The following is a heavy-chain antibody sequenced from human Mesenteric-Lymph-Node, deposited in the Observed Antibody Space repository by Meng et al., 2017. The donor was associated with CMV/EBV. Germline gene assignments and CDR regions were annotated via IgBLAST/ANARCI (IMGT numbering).Heavy chain of an antibody. Sequence: GESLKISCKGSGYSFTSYWIAWVRQMPGKGLEWMGIIYPGDSDTRYSPSFQGQVTISADKSISTAYLHWRSLKASDTAMYYCASNIVVDPHHYGMDVWGQGTTVTVSS. CDR3: ASNIVVDPHHYGMDV. CDR2: IYPGDSDT. CDR1: GYSFTSYW. V-gene: IGHV5-51*01. J-gene: IGHJ6*02. D-gene: IGHD2-2*01.